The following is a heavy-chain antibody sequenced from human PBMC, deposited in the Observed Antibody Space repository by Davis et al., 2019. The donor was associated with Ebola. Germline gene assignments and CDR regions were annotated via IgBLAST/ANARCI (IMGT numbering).Heavy chain of an antibody. Sequence: MPSETLSLTCTVSGGSINARSYYWGWMRQPPGKGLEWIGNIYYGGNTFYNPSLKSRLIISADTSKNQFSLRLTSVTAADTAVYYCVRNYRYYGPWNGDYDFNSMDVWGHGTAVTVSS. CDR1: GGSINARSYY. D-gene: IGHD3-10*01. CDR3: VRNYRYYGPWNGDYDFNSMDV. J-gene: IGHJ6*02. CDR2: IYYGGNT. V-gene: IGHV4-39*01.